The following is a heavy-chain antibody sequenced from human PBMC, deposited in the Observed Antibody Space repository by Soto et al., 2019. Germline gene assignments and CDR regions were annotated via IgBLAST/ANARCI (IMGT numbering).Heavy chain of an antibody. CDR2: FYSSGSI. CDR1: GYSITAGGYY. Sequence: KASETLSLTCSVSGYSITAGGYYWSWIRQHPGKGLEWIGSFYSSGSIIYNPSLKSRVSISGDTSRNQFSMTLTSVTAADTALYYCARMYSSGSGWFHPWGQGTPVTVSS. J-gene: IGHJ5*02. V-gene: IGHV4-31*03. D-gene: IGHD3-22*01. CDR3: ARMYSSGSGWFHP.